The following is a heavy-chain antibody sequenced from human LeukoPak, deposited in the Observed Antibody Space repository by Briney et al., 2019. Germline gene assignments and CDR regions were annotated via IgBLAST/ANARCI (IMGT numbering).Heavy chain of an antibody. CDR1: GGSIRSYY. CDR3: ARDNSGYDFRQAHYYYYGMDV. Sequence: SETLSLTCTVSGGSIRSYYWSGIREPPGKGLDWTGYSYYSGSTNYNPSLKSRVTISVDTSKNQFSLKLSSVTAADTAVYYCARDNSGYDFRQAHYYYYGMDVWGQGTTVTVSS. D-gene: IGHD5-12*01. CDR2: SYYSGST. V-gene: IGHV4-59*01. J-gene: IGHJ6*02.